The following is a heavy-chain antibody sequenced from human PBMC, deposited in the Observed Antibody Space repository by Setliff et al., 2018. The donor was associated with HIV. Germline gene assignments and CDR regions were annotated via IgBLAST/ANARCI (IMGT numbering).Heavy chain of an antibody. D-gene: IGHD6-13*01. V-gene: IGHV4-38-2*01. J-gene: IGHJ4*02. CDR3: AGRIATAAYYFDY. CDR2: IYHSVST. Sequence: SETLSLTCAVFGYSFSNGYYWGWIRQPPGKGPEWIGSIYHSVSTYYNPSLKSRVSISVDTSKNQFSLELRSVTAADTAVYYCAGRIATAAYYFDYWGRGTLVTVSS. CDR1: GYSFSNGYY.